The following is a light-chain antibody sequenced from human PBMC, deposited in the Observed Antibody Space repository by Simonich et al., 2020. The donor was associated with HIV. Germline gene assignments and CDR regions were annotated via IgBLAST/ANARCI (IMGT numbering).Light chain of an antibody. J-gene: IGKJ2*01. CDR2: GAS. V-gene: IGKV3-20*01. CDR3: QQYGSSPFT. Sequence: EIVLTQSPGTLSLSPGERATLSCRASQSVSSSYLAWYQQKPGQAPRLLIDGASSRATGIPDRFSGSGSGTDFTLTISRLAPEDFAVYYCQQYGSSPFTFGQGTKLEIK. CDR1: QSVSSSY.